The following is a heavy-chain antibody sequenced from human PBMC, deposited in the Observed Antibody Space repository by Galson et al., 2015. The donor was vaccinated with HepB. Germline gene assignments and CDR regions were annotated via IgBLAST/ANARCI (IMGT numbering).Heavy chain of an antibody. CDR2: INPSGGST. D-gene: IGHD3-10*01. CDR3: ARGGLYYYGSGSYYNV. CDR1: GYTFTSYY. J-gene: IGHJ4*02. Sequence: SVKVSCKASGYTFTSYYMHWVRQAPGQGLEWMGIINPSGGSTSYAQKFQGRVTMTRDTSTSTVYMELSSLRSEDTAVYYCARGGLYYYGSGSYYNVWGQGTLVTVSS. V-gene: IGHV1-46*03.